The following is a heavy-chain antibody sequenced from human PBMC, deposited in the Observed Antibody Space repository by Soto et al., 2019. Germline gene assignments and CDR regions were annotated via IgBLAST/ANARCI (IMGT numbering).Heavy chain of an antibody. Sequence: GGSLRLSCAASGFTFSNAWMSWVRQAPGKGLEWVGRIKSKTDGGTTDYAAPVKGRFTISRDDSKNTLYLQMNSLKTEDTAVYYCARSSWNLYYYYGMDVWGQGTTVTVS. V-gene: IGHV3-15*01. CDR1: GFTFSNAW. CDR2: IKSKTDGGTT. D-gene: IGHD6-13*01. CDR3: ARSSWNLYYYYGMDV. J-gene: IGHJ6*02.